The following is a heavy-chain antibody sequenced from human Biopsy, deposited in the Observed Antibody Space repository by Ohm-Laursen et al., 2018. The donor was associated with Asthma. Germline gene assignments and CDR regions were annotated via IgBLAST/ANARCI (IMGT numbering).Heavy chain of an antibody. CDR2: IYSNDEK. CDR3: ARSFRSTDLLTPFSFSYFDY. CDR1: GFSLRNSWMG. V-gene: IGHV2-5*01. Sequence: ATQTLTLTCTFSGFSLRNSWMGVGWIRQPPGKAPEWLAVIYSNDEKLYKTSMRSRLTITKDTSKNQVVLTMTSLDPVDTATYLCARSFRSTDLLTPFSFSYFDYWGLGPLVTVSS. D-gene: IGHD3-9*01. J-gene: IGHJ4*01.